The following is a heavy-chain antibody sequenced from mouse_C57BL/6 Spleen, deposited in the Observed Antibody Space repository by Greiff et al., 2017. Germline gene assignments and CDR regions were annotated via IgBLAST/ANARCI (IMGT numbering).Heavy chain of an antibody. V-gene: IGHV3-6*01. CDR1: GYSITSGYY. CDR2: ISYDGSN. Sequence: EVQRVESGPGLVKPSQSLSLTCSVTGYSITSGYYWNWIRQFPGNKLEWMGYISYDGSNNYNPSLKNRISITRDTSKNQFFLKLNSVTTEDTATYYCARDGGLYYGYDYWGQGTTLTVSS. J-gene: IGHJ2*01. CDR3: ARDGGLYYGYDY. D-gene: IGHD2-2*01.